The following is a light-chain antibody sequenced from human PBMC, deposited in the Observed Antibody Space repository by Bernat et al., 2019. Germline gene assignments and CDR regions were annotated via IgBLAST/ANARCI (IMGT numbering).Light chain of an antibody. V-gene: IGKV1-8*01. J-gene: IGKJ4*01. Sequence: GDKVTITCRASQRLDSFLAWYQQKLGKAPQLLIYNASRLQSGLPSRFSASKSGTDFTLTISRLQHEDIANYYCQQYYNYPITFGGGNKVEIK. CDR3: QQYYNYPIT. CDR1: QRLDSF. CDR2: NAS.